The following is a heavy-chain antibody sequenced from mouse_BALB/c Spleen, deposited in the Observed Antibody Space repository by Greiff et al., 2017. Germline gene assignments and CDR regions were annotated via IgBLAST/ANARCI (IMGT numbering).Heavy chain of an antibody. Sequence: DVMLVESGGGLVKPGGSLKLSCAASGFTFSSYTMSWVRQTPEKRLEWVATISSGGSYTYYPDSVKGRFTISRDNAKNTLYLQMSSLKSEDTAMYYCTRGPLSWFAYWGQGTLVTVSA. CDR3: TRGPLSWFAY. V-gene: IGHV5-6-4*01. CDR2: ISSGGSYT. J-gene: IGHJ3*01. CDR1: GFTFSSYT.